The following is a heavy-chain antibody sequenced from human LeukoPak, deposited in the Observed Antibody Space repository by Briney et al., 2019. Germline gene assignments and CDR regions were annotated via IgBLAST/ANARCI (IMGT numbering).Heavy chain of an antibody. V-gene: IGHV1-69*04. CDR2: IIPILGIA. CDR1: GGTFSSYA. J-gene: IGHJ5*02. CDR3: ARQTKPFYGDFAL. Sequence: GASVKVSCKASGGTFSSYAISGVRQAPGQGLEWMGRIIPILGIANYAQKFQGRVTITADKSTSTAYMELSSLRSEDTAVYYCARQTKPFYGDFALWGQGPRVTVSS. D-gene: IGHD4-17*01.